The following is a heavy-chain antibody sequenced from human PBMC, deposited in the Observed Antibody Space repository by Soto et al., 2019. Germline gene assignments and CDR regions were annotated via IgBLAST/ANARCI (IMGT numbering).Heavy chain of an antibody. CDR2: IYSSENT. CDR3: ASPGILYGGVGYYYYGMDV. D-gene: IGHD2-8*01. V-gene: IGHV4-39*01. J-gene: IGHJ6*02. CDR1: GGSVSSNSYS. Sequence: SETLYLTCTVTGGSVSSNSYSWGWIRPSPVKGLEWFGTIYSSENTYYNPSLLSRVTISVDTSKNEFSLRLSSVTAADTAVYYCASPGILYGGVGYYYYGMDVWGQGTTVT.